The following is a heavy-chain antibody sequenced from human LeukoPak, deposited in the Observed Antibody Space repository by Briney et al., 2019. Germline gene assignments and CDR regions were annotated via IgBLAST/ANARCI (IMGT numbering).Heavy chain of an antibody. V-gene: IGHV4-34*01. D-gene: IGHD3-16*01. CDR1: GGSFSGYY. CDR2: INHSGST. Sequence: SETLSLTCAVYGGSFSGYYWSWIRQPPGKGLEWIGEINHSGSTNYNPSLKSRVTISVDTSKNQFSLKLRSVTAADTAVYYCARLKMGAYFDLWGRGTLVTVSS. J-gene: IGHJ2*01. CDR3: ARLKMGAYFDL.